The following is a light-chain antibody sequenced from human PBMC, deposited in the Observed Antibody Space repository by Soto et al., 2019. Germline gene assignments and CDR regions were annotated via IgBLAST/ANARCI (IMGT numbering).Light chain of an antibody. CDR1: QSVTSN. J-gene: IGKJ5*01. CDR3: QQYNNWPPIT. V-gene: IGKV3D-15*01. CDR2: GAS. Sequence: EIVLTQSPGTLSLSPGERATLSCGASQSVTSNYLAWYQQKPGQAPRLLIYGASTRATGIPARFSGSGSGTEFTLSISSLQSEDSAVYYCQQYNNWPPITFGQGTRLENK.